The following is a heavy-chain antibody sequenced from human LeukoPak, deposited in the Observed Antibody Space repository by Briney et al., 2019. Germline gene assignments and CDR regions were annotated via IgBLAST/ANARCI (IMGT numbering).Heavy chain of an antibody. CDR1: GFTFSNYA. Sequence: GGSLRLSCAASGFTFSNYAMHWVRQAPGKGLEWVAVIWYDGNTKYYADSVKGRFTISRDKSKNTLYLQMNSLKPEDTAVYYCARGEAFHYDSSGYPDYWGQGTLVTVSS. D-gene: IGHD3-22*01. CDR2: IWYDGNTK. CDR3: ARGEAFHYDSSGYPDY. V-gene: IGHV3-33*08. J-gene: IGHJ4*02.